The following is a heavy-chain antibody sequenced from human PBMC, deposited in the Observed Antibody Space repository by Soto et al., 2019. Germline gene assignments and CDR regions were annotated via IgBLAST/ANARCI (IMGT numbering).Heavy chain of an antibody. CDR2: IWYDGSNK. J-gene: IGHJ4*02. V-gene: IGHV3-33*01. CDR3: ARAYHIGYCSGGSCPFDY. D-gene: IGHD2-15*01. Sequence: QVQLVESGGGVVQPGRSLRLSCAASGFTFSSYGMHWVRQAPGKGLEWVAVIWYDGSNKYYADSVKGRFTISRDNSKNTLYRQMNSLRAEDTAVYYCARAYHIGYCSGGSCPFDYWGQGTLVTVSS. CDR1: GFTFSSYG.